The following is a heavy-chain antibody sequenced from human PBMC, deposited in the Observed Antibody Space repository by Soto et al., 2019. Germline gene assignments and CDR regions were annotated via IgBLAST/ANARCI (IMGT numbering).Heavy chain of an antibody. J-gene: IGHJ4*02. CDR3: ARGGCSGGSCYPYSFDY. D-gene: IGHD2-15*01. CDR2: IYYSGST. V-gene: IGHV4-59*01. CDR1: GGSISSYY. Sequence: SETLSLTCTVSGGSISSYYWSWIRQPPGKGLEWIGYIYYSGSTNYNPSLKSRVTISVDTSKNQFSLKLSSVTAADTAVYYCARGGCSGGSCYPYSFDYWGQGTLVTVSS.